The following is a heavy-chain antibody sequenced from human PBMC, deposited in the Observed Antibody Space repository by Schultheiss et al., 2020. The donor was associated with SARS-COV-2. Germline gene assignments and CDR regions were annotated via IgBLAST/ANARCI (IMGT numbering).Heavy chain of an antibody. Sequence: SETLSLTCTVSGGSISSYYWSWIRQPPGKGLEWIGYIYYSGSTNYNPSLKSRVTISVDTSKNQFSLKLSSVTAADTAVYYCARLNNAFVAFDILGQGTMVTVSS. CDR3: ARLNNAFVAFDI. D-gene: IGHD2-2*01. CDR2: IYYSGST. J-gene: IGHJ3*02. CDR1: GGSISSYY. V-gene: IGHV4-59*01.